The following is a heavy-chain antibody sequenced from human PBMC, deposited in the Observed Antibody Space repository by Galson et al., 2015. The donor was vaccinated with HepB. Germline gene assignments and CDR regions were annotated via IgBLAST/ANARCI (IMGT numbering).Heavy chain of an antibody. V-gene: IGHV3-23*01. Sequence: SLRLSCAASGFTFSSYAMDWVRQVPGKGLEWVSSVSHSGRTTNYADPVRGLFTISRDNSKNTVYLHMSGLRVEDTAIYYCAKGELCTSTSCQRNYFDYWGQGTLVTVSS. J-gene: IGHJ4*02. CDR1: GFTFSSYA. CDR2: VSHSGRTT. CDR3: AKGELCTSTSCQRNYFDY. D-gene: IGHD2-2*01.